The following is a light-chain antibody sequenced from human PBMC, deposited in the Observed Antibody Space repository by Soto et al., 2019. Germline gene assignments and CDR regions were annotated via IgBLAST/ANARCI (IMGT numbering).Light chain of an antibody. CDR1: SGSIASNY. V-gene: IGLV6-57*01. CDR3: QSYDATNQV. CDR2: EDN. Sequence: NFMLTQPHSVSESPGKTVIISCTRRSGSIASNYVQWYQQRPGSSPTTVIYEDNQRPSGVPDRFSGSIDSSSNSASLTISGLETEDEPDYFCQSYDATNQVFGGGTKLTVL. J-gene: IGLJ3*02.